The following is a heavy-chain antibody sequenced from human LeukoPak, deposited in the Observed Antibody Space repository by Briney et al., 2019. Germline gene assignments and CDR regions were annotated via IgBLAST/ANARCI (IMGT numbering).Heavy chain of an antibody. CDR2: IYYSGST. J-gene: IGHJ4*02. V-gene: IGHV4-39*01. D-gene: IGHD6-13*01. CDR1: GGSISSSSYY. CDR3: ARHDVAGYSSSWADY. Sequence: SETLSLTCTVSGGSISSSSYYWGWIRQPPGKGLEWIGSIYYSGSTYYNPSLKSRVTISVDTSKNQFSLKLSSVTAADTAMYYCARHDVAGYSSSWADYWGQGTLVTVSS.